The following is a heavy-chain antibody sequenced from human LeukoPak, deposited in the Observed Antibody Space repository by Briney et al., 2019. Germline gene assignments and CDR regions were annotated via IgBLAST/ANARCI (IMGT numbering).Heavy chain of an antibody. Sequence: SETLSLTCTVSGGSISSYYWSWIRQPPGKGLEWIGYIYYSGSTNYNPSLKSRVTISVDTSKNQFSLKLSSVTAADTAVYYCARGLGLGANWFDPWGQGTLVTVSS. CDR3: ARGLGLGANWFDP. CDR1: GGSISSYY. CDR2: IYYSGST. V-gene: IGHV4-59*01. J-gene: IGHJ5*02. D-gene: IGHD3-16*01.